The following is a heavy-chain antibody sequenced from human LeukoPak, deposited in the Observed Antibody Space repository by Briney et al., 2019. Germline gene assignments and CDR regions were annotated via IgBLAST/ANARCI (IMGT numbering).Heavy chain of an antibody. CDR2: LYASGIT. CDR1: GGSISSSSYY. Sequence: SETLSLTCTVSGGSISSSSYYWGWIRQSPGKGLEWIGRLYASGITNYNPSLKSRVTMTVETSKNQFSLKVNSVTAADTAVYYCARDVYIPAAGSNYFDNWGQGTLVTVSS. D-gene: IGHD6-13*01. J-gene: IGHJ4*02. CDR3: ARDVYIPAAGSNYFDN. V-gene: IGHV4-39*07.